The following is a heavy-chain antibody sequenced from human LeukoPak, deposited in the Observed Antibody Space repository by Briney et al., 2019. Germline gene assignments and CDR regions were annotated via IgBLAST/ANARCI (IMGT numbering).Heavy chain of an antibody. D-gene: IGHD5-18*01. J-gene: IGHJ6*03. CDR2: INPNSGGT. CDR3: ARCPQRDTAMVTSPYYYYYMDV. CDR1: GYTFTSYY. Sequence: ASVKVSCKASGYTFTSYYMHWVRQAPGQGLEWMGWINPNSGGTNYAQKFQGRVTMTRDTSISTAYMELSRLRSDDTAVYYCARCPQRDTAMVTSPYYYYYMDVWGKGTTVTVSS. V-gene: IGHV1-2*02.